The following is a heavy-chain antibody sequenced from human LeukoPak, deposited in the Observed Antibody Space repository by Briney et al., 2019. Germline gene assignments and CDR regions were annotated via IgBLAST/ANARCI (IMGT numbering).Heavy chain of an antibody. D-gene: IGHD1-26*01. J-gene: IGHJ6*03. CDR2: ISYDGSNK. V-gene: IGHV3-30*18. CDR3: AKVVSGSYPGVYYYYYMDV. CDR1: GFTFSSYG. Sequence: GGSLRLSCAASGFTFSSYGMHWVRQAPGKGLEWVAVISYDGSNKYYADSVKGRFTIPRDNSKNTLYLQMNSLRAEDTAVYYCAKVVSGSYPGVYYYYYMDVWGKGTTVTVSS.